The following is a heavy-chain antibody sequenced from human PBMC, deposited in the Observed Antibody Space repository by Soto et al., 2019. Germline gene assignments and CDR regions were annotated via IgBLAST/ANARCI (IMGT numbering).Heavy chain of an antibody. CDR1: GYTFTSYA. V-gene: IGHV1-3*01. Sequence: ASVKVSCKASGYTFTSYAMNWVRQAPGQRLEWMGWINAGNGNTKYSQKFQSRLTITKDTSKNQVVLTMTNMDPVDTATYYCAHRQAQGIGLAGTFDSWGQGTLVTVSS. J-gene: IGHJ4*02. CDR3: AHRQAQGIGLAGTFDS. CDR2: INAGNGNT. D-gene: IGHD6-19*01.